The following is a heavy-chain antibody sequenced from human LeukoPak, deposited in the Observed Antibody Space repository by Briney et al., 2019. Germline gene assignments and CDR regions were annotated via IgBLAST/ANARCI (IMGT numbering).Heavy chain of an antibody. Sequence: SGTLSLTCAVYGGSFSGYYWSWIRQPPGKGLEWIGYIYYSGSTNYNPSLKSRVTISVDTSKNQFSLKLSSVTAADTAVYYCARQDGYNFFDYWGQGTLVTVSS. CDR2: IYYSGST. V-gene: IGHV4-59*01. CDR1: GGSFSGYY. CDR3: ARQDGYNFFDY. D-gene: IGHD5-24*01. J-gene: IGHJ4*02.